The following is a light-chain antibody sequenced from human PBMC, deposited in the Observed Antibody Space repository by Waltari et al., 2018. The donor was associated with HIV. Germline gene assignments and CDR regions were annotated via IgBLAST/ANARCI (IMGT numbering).Light chain of an antibody. Sequence: SGFPGQSITISCTGSSSDVGSYNYVSWYQQHPGKAPKLLIYDVSKRPSGVSNRFSGSKSGNTASLTISGLQAEDEADYYCCSYAGSNTYLFGTGTEVTVL. CDR3: CSYAGSNTYL. V-gene: IGLV2-23*02. CDR1: SSDVGSYNY. CDR2: DVS. J-gene: IGLJ1*01.